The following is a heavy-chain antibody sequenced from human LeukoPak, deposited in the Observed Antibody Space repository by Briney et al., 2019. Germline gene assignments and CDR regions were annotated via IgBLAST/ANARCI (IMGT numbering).Heavy chain of an antibody. CDR1: GYTFTSYY. V-gene: IGHV1-46*01. CDR3: ARGQTVVSSTPGGY. Sequence: ASVKVSCKASGYTFTSYYMHWVRQAPGQGLEWMGIINPSGGSTSYAQKFQGRVTMTRDTSIGTAYMELSRLGSDDTAVYYCARGQTVVSSTPGGYWGQGTLVTVSS. CDR2: INPSGGST. J-gene: IGHJ4*02. D-gene: IGHD2-15*01.